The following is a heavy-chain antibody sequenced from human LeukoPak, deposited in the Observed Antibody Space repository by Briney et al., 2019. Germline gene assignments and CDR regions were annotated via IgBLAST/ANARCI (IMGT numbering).Heavy chain of an antibody. CDR3: ARDKAATGTYNRFDP. CDR1: GGSISTYY. Sequence: SETLSLTCTVSGGSISTYYWSWIRQPAGKGLEWIGRIYPSGSTNYNPSLKSRVTMSVDTSKNQFSLKLSSVTAADTAVYYCARDKAATGTYNRFDPWGQGTLVTVSS. J-gene: IGHJ5*02. CDR2: IYPSGST. D-gene: IGHD4-17*01. V-gene: IGHV4-4*07.